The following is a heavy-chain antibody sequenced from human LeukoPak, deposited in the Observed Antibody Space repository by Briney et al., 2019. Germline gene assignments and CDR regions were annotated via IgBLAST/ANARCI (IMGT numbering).Heavy chain of an antibody. D-gene: IGHD3-10*01. CDR2: IYYSGST. CDR3: ARDPTMADFDY. J-gene: IGHJ4*02. Sequence: SETLSLTRTVSGGSISSSSYYWGWIRQPPGKGLEWIGSIYYSGSTYYNPSLKSRVTISVDTSKNQFSLKLSSVTAADTAVYYCARDPTMADFDYWGQGTLVTVSS. CDR1: GGSISSSSYY. V-gene: IGHV4-39*07.